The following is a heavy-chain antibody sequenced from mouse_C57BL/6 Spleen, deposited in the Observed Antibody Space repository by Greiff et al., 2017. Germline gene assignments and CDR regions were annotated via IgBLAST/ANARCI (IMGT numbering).Heavy chain of an antibody. CDR1: GYTFSDYY. CDR2: INPNNGGT. CDR3: ASTDYGSSWGFDV. V-gene: IGHV1-26*01. Sequence: EVQLQQSGPELVKPGASVKISCKASGYTFSDYYMNWVKQSHGKSLEWIGDINPNNGGTSYNQKFKGKATLTVDKSSRTAYMELRSLTSEDSAVYYCASTDYGSSWGFDVGGTGTTVTVSS. J-gene: IGHJ1*03. D-gene: IGHD1-1*01.